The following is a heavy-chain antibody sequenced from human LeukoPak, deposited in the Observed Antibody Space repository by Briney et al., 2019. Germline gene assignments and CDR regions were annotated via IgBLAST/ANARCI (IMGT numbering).Heavy chain of an antibody. D-gene: IGHD4/OR15-4a*01. CDR3: AREYGDFDY. Sequence: SETLSLTCSVSGGSISNSYWSWIRQPAGKGQEWIGRIHASGSTNYNSSLKGRVTMSIDTSKNQFSLKLKSVTAADTAIYFCAREYGDFDYWGRGTLVAVSS. J-gene: IGHJ4*02. CDR2: IHASGST. V-gene: IGHV4-4*07. CDR1: GGSISNSY.